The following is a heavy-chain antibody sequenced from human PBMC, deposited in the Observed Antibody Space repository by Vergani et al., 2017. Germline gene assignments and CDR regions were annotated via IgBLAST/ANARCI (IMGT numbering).Heavy chain of an antibody. Sequence: EVQLVESGGGLIQPGGSLRLSCAASGFTVSSNYMNWVRQAPGKGLEWVSVIFSGGSTSYADSVKGRFTISRDNSKNTLYLQMNSLRAGDTAVYYCASHLAPGYYYYMDVWGKGP. D-gene: IGHD3-10*01. CDR2: IFSGGST. CDR3: ASHLAPGYYYYMDV. V-gene: IGHV3-53*01. CDR1: GFTVSSNY. J-gene: IGHJ6*03.